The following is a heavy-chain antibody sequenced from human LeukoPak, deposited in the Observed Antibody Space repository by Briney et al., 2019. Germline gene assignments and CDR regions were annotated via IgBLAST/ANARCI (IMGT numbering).Heavy chain of an antibody. CDR3: ARDGPTYRDGLDV. V-gene: IGHV3-33*01. CDR2: IWYDGSNK. J-gene: IGHJ6*02. Sequence: GGSLRLSCAASGFTFSNYGMHWVPQAPGKGLEWVTFIWYDGSNKYYADSVKGRFTIFRDNSKNTLNLQLNSLRAEDTAVYYCARDGPTYRDGLDVGAKGPRSPSP. CDR1: GFTFSNYG. D-gene: IGHD1-1*01.